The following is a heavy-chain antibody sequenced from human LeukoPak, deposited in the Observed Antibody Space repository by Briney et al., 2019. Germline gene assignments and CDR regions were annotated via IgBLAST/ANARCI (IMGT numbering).Heavy chain of an antibody. Sequence: GSLRLSCAASGFTFVSYNMNWVRQAPGKGLEWVAYISSSSSLIYYAGSVKGRFTVSRDSAKRSLYLQMNSLRAEDTAVYYCAELGITMIGGVWGKGTTVTISS. CDR1: GFTFVSYN. D-gene: IGHD3-10*02. J-gene: IGHJ6*04. CDR2: ISSSSSLI. CDR3: AELGITMIGGV. V-gene: IGHV3-48*01.